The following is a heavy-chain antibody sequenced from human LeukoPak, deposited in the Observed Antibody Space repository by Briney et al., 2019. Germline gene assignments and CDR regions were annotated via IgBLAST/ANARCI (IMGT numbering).Heavy chain of an antibody. Sequence: SETLSLTCTVSGGSISNYYWSWVRQPPGKGLEWIGCIYYSGSTNYNPSLKSRVTISVDTSKNQVSLKLSSVTAADTAVYYCASLLTYFDYWGQGTLVTVSS. CDR2: IYYSGST. V-gene: IGHV4-59*01. J-gene: IGHJ4*02. CDR3: ASLLTYFDY. CDR1: GGSISNYY.